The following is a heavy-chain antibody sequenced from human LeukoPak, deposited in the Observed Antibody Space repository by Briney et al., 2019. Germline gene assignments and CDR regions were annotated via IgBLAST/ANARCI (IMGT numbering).Heavy chain of an antibody. CDR2: ISGSGGST. Sequence: PGGSLRLSCAASGFTFSSYAMSWVRQAPGKGLEWVSAISGSGGSTYYADSVKGRFTISRDNSKNTLYLQMNSLRAEDTAVYYCAKDPTYYDILTGLAPGDYWGQGTLVTVSS. V-gene: IGHV3-23*01. D-gene: IGHD3-9*01. CDR3: AKDPTYYDILTGLAPGDY. CDR1: GFTFSSYA. J-gene: IGHJ4*02.